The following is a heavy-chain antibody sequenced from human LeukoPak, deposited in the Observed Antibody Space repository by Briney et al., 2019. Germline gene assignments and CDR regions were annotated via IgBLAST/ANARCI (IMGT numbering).Heavy chain of an antibody. V-gene: IGHV1-2*02. Sequence: ASVKVSCKASGYTFTGYYMHWVRQAPGQGLEWMGWINPNSGGTNYARKFQGRVTMTRDTSISTAYMELSRLRSDDTAVYYCARDGLQQEYSYGLEMNYWGQGTLVTVSS. J-gene: IGHJ4*02. CDR3: ARDGLQQEYSYGLEMNY. CDR2: INPNSGGT. CDR1: GYTFTGYY. D-gene: IGHD5-18*01.